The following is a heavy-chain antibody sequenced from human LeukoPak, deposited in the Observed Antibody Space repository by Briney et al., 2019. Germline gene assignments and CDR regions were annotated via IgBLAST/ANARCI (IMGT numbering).Heavy chain of an antibody. D-gene: IGHD4-17*01. Sequence: GGSLRLSCAASGFTYSSYAMSWVRQAPGKGLEWVSGISGSGGSTYYADSVKGRFTISRDNSKNTLYLQMSSLRVEDTAVYYCAKGGFGDLVDYWGQGTLVTVSS. CDR3: AKGGFGDLVDY. J-gene: IGHJ4*02. CDR2: ISGSGGST. V-gene: IGHV3-23*01. CDR1: GFTYSSYA.